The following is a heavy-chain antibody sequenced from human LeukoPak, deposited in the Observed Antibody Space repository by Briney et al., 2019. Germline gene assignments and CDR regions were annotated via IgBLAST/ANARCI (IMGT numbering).Heavy chain of an antibody. Sequence: SETLSLTCTVSGGSISSGSYYWSWIRQPAGKGLEWIGRIYTSGSTNYNPSLKSRVTISVDTSKNQFSLKLNSVTAADTAVYYCARAIYDSSGFYQDYAFDIWGQGTMVTVSS. J-gene: IGHJ3*02. CDR2: IYTSGST. CDR1: GGSISSGSYY. CDR3: ARAIYDSSGFYQDYAFDI. D-gene: IGHD3-22*01. V-gene: IGHV4-61*02.